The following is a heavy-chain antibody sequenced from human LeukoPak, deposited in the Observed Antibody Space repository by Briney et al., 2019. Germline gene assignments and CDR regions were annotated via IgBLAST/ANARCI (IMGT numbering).Heavy chain of an antibody. CDR1: GYSFTSYW. V-gene: IGHV5-51*01. CDR3: ARHWGSYYDILTGRLDP. Sequence: GGSLKISCKGSGYSFTSYWIGWVRQMPGEGLEWMGIIYPGDSDTRYSPSFQGQVTISADKSISTAYLQWSSLKASDTAMYYCARHWGSYYDILTGRLDPWGQGTLVTVSS. CDR2: IYPGDSDT. J-gene: IGHJ5*02. D-gene: IGHD3-9*01.